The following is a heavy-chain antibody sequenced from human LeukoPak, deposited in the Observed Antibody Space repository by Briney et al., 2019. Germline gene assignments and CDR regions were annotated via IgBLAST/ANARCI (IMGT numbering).Heavy chain of an antibody. J-gene: IGHJ6*03. Sequence: SETLSLTCTVSGGSISSSGFYWGWIRQSPEEGLEWIGNIYFSGVTYFSPSLKSRVTLFLDTSKNQFSLKLRSVTAADTAVYYCARVGYCSSTMCYGTFYYYMDVWGKGTTVTVSS. V-gene: IGHV4-39*01. CDR1: GGSISSSGFY. CDR2: IYFSGVT. CDR3: ARVGYCSSTMCYGTFYYYMDV. D-gene: IGHD2-2*01.